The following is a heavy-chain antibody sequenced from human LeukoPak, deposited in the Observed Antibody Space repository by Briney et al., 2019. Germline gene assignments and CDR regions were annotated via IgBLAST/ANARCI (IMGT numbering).Heavy chain of an antibody. CDR2: MYYSGST. V-gene: IGHV4-31*03. CDR3: ARALGATMVRGVIGKLNWFDP. Sequence: SQTLSLTCTVSGGSISSGGYYWSWIRQYPGEGLEWIGYMYYSGSTYYNPSLKSRVTISVDTSKNQFSLKLSSVTAADTAVYYCARALGATMVRGVIGKLNWFDPWGQGTLVTVSS. CDR1: GGSISSGGYY. D-gene: IGHD3-10*01. J-gene: IGHJ5*02.